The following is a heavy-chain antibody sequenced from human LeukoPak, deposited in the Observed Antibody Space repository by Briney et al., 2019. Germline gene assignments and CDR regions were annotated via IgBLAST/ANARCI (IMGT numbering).Heavy chain of an antibody. Sequence: PSETLSLTCAVYGGSFSGYYWSWIRQPPGKGLKWIGEINHSGSTNYNPSLKSRVTISVDTSKNQFSLKLSSVTAADTAVYYCARQDAYGGNGHAFDIWGQGTMVTVSS. CDR2: INHSGST. J-gene: IGHJ3*02. CDR3: ARQDAYGGNGHAFDI. CDR1: GGSFSGYY. D-gene: IGHD4-17*01. V-gene: IGHV4-34*01.